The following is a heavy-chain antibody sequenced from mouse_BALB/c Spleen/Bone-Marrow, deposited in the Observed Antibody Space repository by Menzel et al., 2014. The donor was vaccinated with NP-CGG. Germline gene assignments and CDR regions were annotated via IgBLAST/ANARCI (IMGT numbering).Heavy chain of an antibody. Sequence: EVQLQQSGPELVKPGASVKISCKASGYTFTDYNMHWVKQSHGKSLEWIGYIYPYNGGTDYNQKFKSKATLTVDNSSSTDYTELRSVTSEDSVVYNWEKDYGSIYWGPGTPLTVSS. CDR2: IYPYNGGT. CDR1: GYTFTDYN. D-gene: IGHD1-1*01. V-gene: IGHV1S29*02. CDR3: EKDYGSIY. J-gene: IGHJ2*01.